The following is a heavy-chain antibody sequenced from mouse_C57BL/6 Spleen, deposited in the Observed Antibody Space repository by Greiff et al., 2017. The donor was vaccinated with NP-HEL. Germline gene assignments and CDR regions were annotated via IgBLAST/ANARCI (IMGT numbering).Heavy chain of an antibody. CDR3: AISDSNWYFDV. D-gene: IGHD2-5*01. CDR1: GYAFTNYL. Sequence: QVHVKQSGAELVRPGTSVKVSCKASGYAFTNYLIEWVKQRPGQGLEWIGVIHPGSGGTNYNEKFKGKATLTADKSSSTAYMQLSNLTAEDSAVDFCAISDSNWYFDVWGTGTTVTVSS. CDR2: IHPGSGGT. V-gene: IGHV1-54*01. J-gene: IGHJ1*03.